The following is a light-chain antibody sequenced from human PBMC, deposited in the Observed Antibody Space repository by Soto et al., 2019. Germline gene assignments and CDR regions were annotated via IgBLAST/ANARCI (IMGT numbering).Light chain of an antibody. CDR3: QQYNNWSPMA. J-gene: IGKJ1*01. CDR2: GAS. Sequence: EIVMTQSPATLSVSPGERATLSCRASQSVSSNLAWYQQNPGQAPRLLIYGASTRATGIPARFIGSGSGTEFTLTISSLQSEDFAVYYCQQYNNWSPMAFGQGTKVEIK. V-gene: IGKV3-15*01. CDR1: QSVSSN.